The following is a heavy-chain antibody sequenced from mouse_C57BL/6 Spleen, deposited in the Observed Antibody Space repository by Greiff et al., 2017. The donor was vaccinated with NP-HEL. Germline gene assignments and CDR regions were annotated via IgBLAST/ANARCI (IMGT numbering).Heavy chain of an antibody. D-gene: IGHD2-2*01. CDR2: INPNNGGT. CDR1: GYTFTDYN. Sequence: VQLQQSGPELVKPGASVKMSCKASGYTFTDYNMHWVKQSHGKSLEWIGYINPNNGGTSYNQKFKGKATLTVNKSSSTAYMELRSLTSEDSAVYYCARSGGIGSNFDYWGQGTTLTVSS. CDR3: ARSGGIGSNFDY. J-gene: IGHJ2*01. V-gene: IGHV1-22*01.